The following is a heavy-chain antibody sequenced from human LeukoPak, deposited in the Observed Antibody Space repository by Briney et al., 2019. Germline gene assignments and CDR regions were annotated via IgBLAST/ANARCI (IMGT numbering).Heavy chain of an antibody. J-gene: IGHJ4*02. CDR1: GFTFSSYG. Sequence: AGGSLRLSCAASGFTFSSYGMHWVRQAPGKGLEWVAFIRYDGSNKYYADSVKGRFTISRDNAKNSLYLQMNSLRAEDTAVYYCARDKEVRIAVAGISDYWGQGTLVTVSS. D-gene: IGHD6-19*01. V-gene: IGHV3-30*02. CDR3: ARDKEVRIAVAGISDY. CDR2: IRYDGSNK.